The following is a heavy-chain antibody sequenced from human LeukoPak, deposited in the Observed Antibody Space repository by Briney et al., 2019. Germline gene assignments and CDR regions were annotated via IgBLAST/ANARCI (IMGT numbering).Heavy chain of an antibody. CDR2: ISGSGDST. CDR1: GFTFSNYA. V-gene: IGHV3-23*01. D-gene: IGHD1-26*01. CDR3: ARDPPGGN. Sequence: PGGSLRLSCAASGFTFSNYAMSWVRQAPGKGLEWVSAISGSGDSTYHADSVKGRFTISRDNSKNTLYVQMNSLRAEDTAVYYCARDPPGGNWGQGTLVTVSS. J-gene: IGHJ4*02.